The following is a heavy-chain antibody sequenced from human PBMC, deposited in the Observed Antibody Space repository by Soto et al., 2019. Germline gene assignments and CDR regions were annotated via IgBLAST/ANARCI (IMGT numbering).Heavy chain of an antibody. CDR1: GFTFSSYS. CDR3: ARDPYYYGSGPPDY. CDR2: ISSSSSTI. Sequence: ESGGGLVQPGGSLRLSCAASGFTFSSYSMNWVRQAPGKGLEWVSYISSSSSTIYYADSVKGRFTISRDNAKNSLYLQMNSLRDEDTAVYYCARDPYYYGSGPPDYWGQGTLVTVSS. J-gene: IGHJ4*02. D-gene: IGHD3-10*01. V-gene: IGHV3-48*02.